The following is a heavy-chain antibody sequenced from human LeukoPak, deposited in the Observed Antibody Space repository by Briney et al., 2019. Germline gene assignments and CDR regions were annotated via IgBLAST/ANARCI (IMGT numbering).Heavy chain of an antibody. Sequence: PSETLSLTCTVSGYSIDSVYYWGWIRQPPGKGLEWIGSIYHSGSTYYNPSLKSRVTISMDTSKNQFSLKLSSVTAADTAVYYCARQAPQSYYDSSGSVDYWGQGTLVTVSS. V-gene: IGHV4-38-2*02. CDR2: IYHSGST. J-gene: IGHJ4*02. D-gene: IGHD3-22*01. CDR1: GYSIDSVYY. CDR3: ARQAPQSYYDSSGSVDY.